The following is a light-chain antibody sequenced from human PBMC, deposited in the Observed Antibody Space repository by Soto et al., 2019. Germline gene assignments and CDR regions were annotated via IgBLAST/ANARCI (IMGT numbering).Light chain of an antibody. CDR2: AAS. V-gene: IGKV1-39*01. J-gene: IGKJ1*01. Sequence: IRMTQSPSSLSASVGDRVTITCRASQSISSYLNWYHQKPGKAPKLLIYAASSLQSGVPSRFSGSGSGTEFTLTISSLQPDDFATYYCQHYNSYSEAFGQGTKVDIK. CDR3: QHYNSYSEA. CDR1: QSISSY.